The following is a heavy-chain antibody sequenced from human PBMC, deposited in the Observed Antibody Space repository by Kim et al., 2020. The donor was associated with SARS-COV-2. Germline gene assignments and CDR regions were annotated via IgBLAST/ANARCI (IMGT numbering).Heavy chain of an antibody. Sequence: AYAPSVNGRFTISRDDSKNTAYLQMHGLTTEATAVYYCMVRGVIDDWFDPWGQGTLVTVSS. D-gene: IGHD3-10*01. V-gene: IGHV3-73*01. CDR3: MVRGVIDDWFDP. J-gene: IGHJ5*02.